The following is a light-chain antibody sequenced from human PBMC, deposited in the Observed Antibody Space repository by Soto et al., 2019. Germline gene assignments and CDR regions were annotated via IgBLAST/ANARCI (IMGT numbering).Light chain of an antibody. CDR2: GAS. CDR1: QSVSNNY. Sequence: EIVLTQSPGTLSLSPGERTTLSCRASQSVSNNYLAWYQQKSGQAPRLLIYGASSRATGIPDRFSGSRSATDFTLTISRLEPEDFAVYFWQQSGSSPHTFGGGTKVDIK. CDR3: QQSGSSPHT. V-gene: IGKV3-20*01. J-gene: IGKJ4*01.